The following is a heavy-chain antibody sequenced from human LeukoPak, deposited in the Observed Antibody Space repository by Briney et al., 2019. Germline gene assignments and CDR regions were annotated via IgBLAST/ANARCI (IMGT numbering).Heavy chain of an antibody. D-gene: IGHD2-2*01. CDR2: ISSSGSFI. Sequence: GGSLRLSCAASGFTFSSYSMNWVRQAPGEGLEWVSSISSSGSFIYYADSVKGRFTISRDNARNSLFLQMDSLRAEDTAVYYCARDLRYCSSASCSENGAFDIWGQGTMVTVSS. V-gene: IGHV3-21*01. CDR3: ARDLRYCSSASCSENGAFDI. J-gene: IGHJ3*02. CDR1: GFTFSSYS.